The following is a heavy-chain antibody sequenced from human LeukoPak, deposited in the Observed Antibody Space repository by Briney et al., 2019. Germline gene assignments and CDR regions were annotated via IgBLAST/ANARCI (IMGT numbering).Heavy chain of an antibody. V-gene: IGHV1-18*01. CDR1: GYTFTSDG. D-gene: IGHD3-3*01. Sequence: ASVKVSCKASGYTFTSDGISWVRQAPGQGLEWMGWISAYNGNTNYAQKLQGRVTMTTDTSTSTAYMELRSLRSDDTAVYYCARTYYDFWSGYYTPVDYWGQGTLVTLSS. CDR3: ARTYYDFWSGYYTPVDY. J-gene: IGHJ4*02. CDR2: ISAYNGNT.